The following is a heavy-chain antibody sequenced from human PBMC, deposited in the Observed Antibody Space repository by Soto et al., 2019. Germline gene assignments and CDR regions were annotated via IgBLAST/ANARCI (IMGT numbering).Heavy chain of an antibody. Sequence: PGGSLRLSCAASGFSLRSYGMNWVRQTPGKGLEWVSYISIRSTNIHYADSVKGRFTISRDNAKNSLYLQMNSLGAEDTAVYYCARGAAGNAYFWGQGIPVTVSS. V-gene: IGHV3-48*01. CDR3: ARGAAGNAYF. CDR1: GFSLRSYG. J-gene: IGHJ4*02. D-gene: IGHD6-13*01. CDR2: ISIRSTNI.